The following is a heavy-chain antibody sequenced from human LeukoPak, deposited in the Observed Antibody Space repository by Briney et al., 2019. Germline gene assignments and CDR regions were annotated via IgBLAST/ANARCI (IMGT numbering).Heavy chain of an antibody. CDR3: ARGTGYSSGWDTGDFDY. V-gene: IGHV3-23*01. CDR1: GFTFDDYA. D-gene: IGHD6-19*01. J-gene: IGHJ4*02. Sequence: GGSLRLSCAASGFTFDDYAMSWVRQAPGKGLEWVSAISGSGGSTYYAGSVKGRFTISRDNSKNTLYLQMNSLRAEDTAVYYCARGTGYSSGWDTGDFDYWGQGTLVTVSS. CDR2: ISGSGGST.